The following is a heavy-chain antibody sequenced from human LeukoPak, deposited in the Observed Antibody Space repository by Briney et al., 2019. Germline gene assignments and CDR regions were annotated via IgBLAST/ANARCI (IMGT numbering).Heavy chain of an antibody. V-gene: IGHV1-2*02. D-gene: IGHD3-10*01. CDR1: GYTFTGYY. CDR3: ARTRGKDFDY. Sequence: GASVKVSCKASGYTFTGYYMHWARQAPGQGLEWMGWINPNSGGTNYAHKFHGRVTMNRETSISTAYMELSRLRSDDTAVYYCARTRGKDFDYWGQGTLVTVSS. CDR2: INPNSGGT. J-gene: IGHJ4*02.